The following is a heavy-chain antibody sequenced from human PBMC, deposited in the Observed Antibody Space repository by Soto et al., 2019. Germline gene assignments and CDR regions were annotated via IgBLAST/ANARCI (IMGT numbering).Heavy chain of an antibody. CDR3: ARDSVVVTRNYYDSSGYYYPDY. J-gene: IGHJ4*02. V-gene: IGHV1-18*04. CDR2: ISAYNGNT. CDR1: GYTFTSYG. D-gene: IGHD3-22*01. Sequence: GASVKVSCKASGYTFTSYGISWVRQAPGQGLEWMGWISAYNGNTNYAQKLQGRVTMTTDTSTSTAYMELRSLRSDDTAVYYCARDSVVVTRNYYDSSGYYYPDYWGQGTLVTAPQ.